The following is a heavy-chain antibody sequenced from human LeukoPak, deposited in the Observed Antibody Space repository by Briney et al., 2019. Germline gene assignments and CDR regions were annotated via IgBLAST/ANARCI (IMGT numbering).Heavy chain of an antibody. CDR1: GGSINNYY. Sequence: SETLSLTCTVSGGSINNYYWTWIRQPPGKGLEWIGYIYDSGSTNFNPSLKSRVTISLDTSKDQFSLKVTSVTAADTAVYHCARGYSSGRIDYWGPGTLVTVSS. V-gene: IGHV4-59*01. CDR3: ARGYSSGRIDY. D-gene: IGHD6-19*01. CDR2: IYDSGST. J-gene: IGHJ4*02.